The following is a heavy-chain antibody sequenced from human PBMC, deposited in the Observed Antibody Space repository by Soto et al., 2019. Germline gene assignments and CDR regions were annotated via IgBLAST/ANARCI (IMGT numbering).Heavy chain of an antibody. V-gene: IGHV4-34*01. CDR3: ARGRDTSRFDWLLYGDDY. Sequence: QVQLQQWGAGLLKPSETLSLTCAVYGGSFSGYYWSWIRQPPGKGLEWIGEINHSGSTNYNPSLKGRVTISVDTSKNQFSLKLSSVTAADTAVYYCARGRDTSRFDWLLYGDDYWGQGTLVTVSS. J-gene: IGHJ4*02. D-gene: IGHD3-9*01. CDR2: INHSGST. CDR1: GGSFSGYY.